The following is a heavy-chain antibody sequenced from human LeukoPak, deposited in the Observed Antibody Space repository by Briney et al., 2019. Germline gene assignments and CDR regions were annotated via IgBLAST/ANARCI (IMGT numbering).Heavy chain of an antibody. CDR2: ISSNGGST. V-gene: IGHV3-64*01. CDR3: ARVRPAGGYASAAFDY. D-gene: IGHD1-1*01. Sequence: GGSLRLSCAASGFTSSSYAMHWVRQAPGKGLEYVSAISSNGGSTYYANSVKGRFTISRDNSENTLYLQMGSLRAEDMAVYYCARVRPAGGYASAAFDYWGQGTLVTVSS. J-gene: IGHJ4*02. CDR1: GFTSSSYA.